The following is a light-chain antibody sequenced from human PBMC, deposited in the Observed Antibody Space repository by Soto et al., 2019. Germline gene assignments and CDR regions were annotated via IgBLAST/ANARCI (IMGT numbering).Light chain of an antibody. J-gene: IGKJ1*01. CDR1: QSISSY. CDR2: AAS. CDR3: QQSYSTPPT. Sequence: DIQMTQSPSSLSASVGDRVTITCRASQSISSYLNRYQQKPGKAPKLLIYAASSLQSGGPSRFSGSGSGTDFTLTISSLQPEDFATYYCQQSYSTPPTFGQGTKVEIK. V-gene: IGKV1-39*01.